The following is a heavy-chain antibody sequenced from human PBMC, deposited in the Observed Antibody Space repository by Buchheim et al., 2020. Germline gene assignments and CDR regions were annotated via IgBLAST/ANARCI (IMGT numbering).Heavy chain of an antibody. Sequence: VQLVESGGGLVKPGGSLRLSCAASGFIFSNYGMNWVRQAPGKGLEWVSHISSSSDYIYYADSLKGRFTISRDNAKNSLYLQMNSLRAEDTAVYYCVRASYYDSSGSFDYWGQGTL. D-gene: IGHD3-22*01. CDR1: GFIFSNYG. V-gene: IGHV3-21*02. CDR3: VRASYYDSSGSFDY. CDR2: ISSSSDYI. J-gene: IGHJ4*02.